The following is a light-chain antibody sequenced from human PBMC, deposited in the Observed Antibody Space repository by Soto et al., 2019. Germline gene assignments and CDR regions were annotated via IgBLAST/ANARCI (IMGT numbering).Light chain of an antibody. J-gene: IGKJ1*01. Sequence: EIVMTQSPATLSVSPGERATLSCRASQSVRSNLAWYQQKPGQAPRLLIYDASTRATGIPARFSGSGSGTEFTLTISSLQSEDFAVYYCHQYNDWPPGTFGRGTKVEIK. CDR2: DAS. V-gene: IGKV3-15*01. CDR3: HQYNDWPPGT. CDR1: QSVRSN.